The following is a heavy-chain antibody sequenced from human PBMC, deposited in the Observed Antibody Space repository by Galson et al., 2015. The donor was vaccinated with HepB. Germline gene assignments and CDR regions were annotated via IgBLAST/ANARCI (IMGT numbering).Heavy chain of an antibody. CDR1: GYTFTSYG. Sequence: SVKVSCKASGYTFTSYGISWVRQAPGQGLEWKGWISAYNGNTNYAQKLQGRVTMTTDTSTSTAYMELRSLRSDDTAVYYCARVVVVPAAMGGLYYYGMDVWGQGTTVTVSS. J-gene: IGHJ6*02. CDR3: ARVVVVPAAMGGLYYYGMDV. CDR2: ISAYNGNT. D-gene: IGHD2-2*01. V-gene: IGHV1-18*04.